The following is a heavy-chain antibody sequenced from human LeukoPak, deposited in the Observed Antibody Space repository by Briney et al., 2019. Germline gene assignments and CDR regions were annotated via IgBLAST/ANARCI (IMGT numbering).Heavy chain of an antibody. CDR3: ARVVSSGWYLGAYYYYYMDV. CDR2: ISAYNGNT. V-gene: IGHV1-18*01. J-gene: IGHJ6*03. CDR1: GYTFTSYG. D-gene: IGHD6-19*01. Sequence: ASVKVSCKASGYTFTSYGISWVRQAPGQGLEWMGWISAYNGNTNYAQKLQGRVTMTTDTSTSTAYMELRSLRSDDTAVYYCARVVSSGWYLGAYYYYYMDVWGKGTTVTVSS.